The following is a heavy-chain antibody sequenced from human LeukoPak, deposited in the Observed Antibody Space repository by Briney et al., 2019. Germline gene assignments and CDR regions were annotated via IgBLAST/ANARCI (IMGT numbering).Heavy chain of an antibody. D-gene: IGHD3-10*01. CDR1: GFTVSSNY. CDR2: IYSGGST. Sequence: GGSLRLSCAASGFTVSSNYMSWVRQAPGKGLEWVSVIYSGGSTYYADSVKGRFTISRDNSKNTLYLQMNSQRAEDTAVYYCARDVLFTMVRGVISGLGAFDIWGQGTMVSVSS. CDR3: ARDVLFTMVRGVISGLGAFDI. J-gene: IGHJ3*02. V-gene: IGHV3-53*01.